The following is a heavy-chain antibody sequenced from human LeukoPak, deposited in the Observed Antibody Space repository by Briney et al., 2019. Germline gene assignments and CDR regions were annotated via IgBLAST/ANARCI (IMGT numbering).Heavy chain of an antibody. V-gene: IGHV1-2*02. D-gene: IGHD3-22*01. CDR3: ARGDYYDSSGYPDY. Sequence: GASVKVSFKASVYTLSYYYMHWVRQAPGQGLEWMGWINPNSGGTDYAQKFQGRVTMTRDTSISTTYMDLSRLRSDDTAVYYCARGDYYDSSGYPDYWGQGTLVTVSS. CDR1: VYTLSYYY. J-gene: IGHJ4*02. CDR2: INPNSGGT.